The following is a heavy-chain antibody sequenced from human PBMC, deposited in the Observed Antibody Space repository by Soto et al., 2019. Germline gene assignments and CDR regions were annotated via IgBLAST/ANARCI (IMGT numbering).Heavy chain of an antibody. V-gene: IGHV3-53*01. CDR2: IYSGGST. J-gene: IGHJ4*02. CDR3: ARFFYRSSSGDY. CDR1: GFTVSSNY. Sequence: LRLSCAASGFTVSSNYMSWVRQAPGKGLEWVSVIYSGGSTYYADSVKGRFTISRDNSKNTLYLQMNSLRAEDTAVYYCARFFYRSSSGDYWGQGTLVTVSS. D-gene: IGHD6-6*01.